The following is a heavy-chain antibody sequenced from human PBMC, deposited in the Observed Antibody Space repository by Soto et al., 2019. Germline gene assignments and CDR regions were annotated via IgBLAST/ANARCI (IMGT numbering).Heavy chain of an antibody. CDR3: ARVRITTVAGLAY. Sequence: LRLSCAASGLTITNYWMHWVRQAPGKGLVWVSRISSDGSITAYTDSVKGRFTTSRDNAKNTLYLQMNSLRAEDTAVYYCARVRITTVAGLAYWGQGTLVTVSS. V-gene: IGHV3-74*01. CDR2: ISSDGSIT. CDR1: GLTITNYW. J-gene: IGHJ4*02. D-gene: IGHD1-1*01.